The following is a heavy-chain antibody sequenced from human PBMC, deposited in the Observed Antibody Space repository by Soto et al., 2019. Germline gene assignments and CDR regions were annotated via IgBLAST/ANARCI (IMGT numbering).Heavy chain of an antibody. CDR3: ARDLGGDLPGYSSGWHELDY. V-gene: IGHV1-18*01. CDR1: GYTFTSYG. CDR2: ISAYNGNT. J-gene: IGHJ4*02. Sequence: ASVKVSCKASGYTFTSYGISWVRQAPGQGLEWMGWISAYNGNTNYAQKLQGRVTMTTDTSTSTAYMELRSLRSDDTAVYYCARDLGGDLPGYSSGWHELDYWGQGTLVTVSS. D-gene: IGHD6-19*01.